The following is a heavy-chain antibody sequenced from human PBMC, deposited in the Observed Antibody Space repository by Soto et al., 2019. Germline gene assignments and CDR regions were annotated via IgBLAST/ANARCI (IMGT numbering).Heavy chain of an antibody. V-gene: IGHV3-33*01. CDR3: ARGLAYCGGDCYSDYYYYGMDV. CDR1: GFTFSSYG. J-gene: IGHJ6*02. D-gene: IGHD2-21*02. CDR2: IWYDGSNK. Sequence: GGSLRLSCAASGFTFSSYGMHWVRQAPGKGLEWVAVIWYDGSNKYYADSVKGRFTISRDNSKNTLYLQMSSLRAEDTAVYYCARGLAYCGGDCYSDYYYYGMDVWGQGTTVTVSS.